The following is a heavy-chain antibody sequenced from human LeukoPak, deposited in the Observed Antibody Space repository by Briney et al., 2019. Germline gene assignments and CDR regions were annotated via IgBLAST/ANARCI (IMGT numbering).Heavy chain of an antibody. CDR1: GGSISNYY. CDR2: IYYSGNT. CDR3: ARAFGTYQYYFDY. V-gene: IGHV4-39*07. Sequence: SETLSLTCTVSGGSISNYYWGWIRQPPGKGLEWIWSIYYSGNTYYNPSLKSPVTMSVDTSKNQFSLELSSVTAADTAVYYCARAFGTYQYYFDYWGQETVVTVSS. D-gene: IGHD1-26*01. J-gene: IGHJ4*02.